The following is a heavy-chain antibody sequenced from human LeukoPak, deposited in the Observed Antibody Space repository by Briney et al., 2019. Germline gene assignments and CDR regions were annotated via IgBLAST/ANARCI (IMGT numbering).Heavy chain of an antibody. Sequence: GGSLRLSCAASGFTFSSYAMSWVRQAPGKGLEWVSAISGSGGSTYYADSVKGRFTISRDNSKNTLYLQMNSLRAEDTAVYYCTRSLYCSSTSCYDYWGQGTLVTVSS. J-gene: IGHJ4*02. CDR1: GFTFSSYA. D-gene: IGHD2-2*01. V-gene: IGHV3-23*01. CDR3: TRSLYCSSTSCYDY. CDR2: ISGSGGST.